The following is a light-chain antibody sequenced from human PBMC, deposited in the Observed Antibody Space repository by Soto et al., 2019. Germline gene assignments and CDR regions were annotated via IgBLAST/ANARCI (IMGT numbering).Light chain of an antibody. V-gene: IGLV4-69*01. CDR2: MNNDGSH. J-gene: IGLJ2*01. CDR3: QTGGTGFHV. CDR1: SGHSSYA. Sequence: QSVLTQSPSASASLGASVKLTCTVSSGHSSYAIAWHQKQPRQGPRYLMDMNNDGSHSTGDGIPGLFSGSCSGAERYLIISRLQSEDGAYFYCQTGGTGFHVFGGGTKLTVL.